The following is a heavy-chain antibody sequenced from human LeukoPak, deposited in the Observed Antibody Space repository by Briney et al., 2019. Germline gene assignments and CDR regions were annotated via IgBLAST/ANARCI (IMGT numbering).Heavy chain of an antibody. D-gene: IGHD3-3*01. CDR2: INHSGST. CDR1: GGSFSGYY. Sequence: SETLSLTCAVYGGSFSGYYWSWIRQPPGKGLEWIGEINHSGSTNYNPSLKSRVTISVDTSKNQFSLKLSSVTAADTAVYYCAKSFRGDFWSGYYLRGFDPRGQGTLVTVSS. V-gene: IGHV4-34*01. J-gene: IGHJ5*02. CDR3: AKSFRGDFWSGYYLRGFDP.